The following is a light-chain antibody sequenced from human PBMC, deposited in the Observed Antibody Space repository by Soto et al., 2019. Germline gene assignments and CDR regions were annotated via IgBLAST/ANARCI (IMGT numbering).Light chain of an antibody. CDR2: DAS. J-gene: IGKJ1*01. V-gene: IGKV1-5*01. Sequence: DIQMTQSPSTLSASVGDRVTITCRASQSISSQLAWYQQKPGKAPKLLIYDASSLESGVPSSFSGSGSGTEFTLTISSLQPDDFVTYYCQQYSDYPRTFGQGTKVEI. CDR3: QQYSDYPRT. CDR1: QSISSQ.